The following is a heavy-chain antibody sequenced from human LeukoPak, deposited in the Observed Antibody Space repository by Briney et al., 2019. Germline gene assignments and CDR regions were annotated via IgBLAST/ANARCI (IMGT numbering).Heavy chain of an antibody. CDR1: ASLFPAFS. CDR3: TTGYGDLEIYGN. CDR2: ISVASGDT. V-gene: IGHV1-18*01. Sequence: GAPGKVCCTAAASLFPAFSFTWVRQAPGQGLEWLGWISVASGDTFYAQKVQGRVSMTTDTITGTLYMELTGLTSDDTAVYYYTTGYGDLEIYGNWGQGTLVIVSS. D-gene: IGHD4-17*01. J-gene: IGHJ4*02.